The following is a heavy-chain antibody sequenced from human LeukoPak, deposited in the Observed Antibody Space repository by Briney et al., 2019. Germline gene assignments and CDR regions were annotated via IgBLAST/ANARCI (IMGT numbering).Heavy chain of an antibody. D-gene: IGHD3-9*01. CDR2: IKSKTDGGTT. J-gene: IGHJ4*02. CDR3: ATIPTDYDVLTGYYRHDY. CDR1: GLTVTTNY. V-gene: IGHV3-15*07. Sequence: KSGGSLRLSCAASGLTVTTNYMNWVRQAPGKGLEWVGRIKSKTDGGTTDYAAPVKGRFTISRDDSRNTLYLQMNSLKAEDTAIYYCATIPTDYDVLTGYYRHDYWGQGTLVTVSS.